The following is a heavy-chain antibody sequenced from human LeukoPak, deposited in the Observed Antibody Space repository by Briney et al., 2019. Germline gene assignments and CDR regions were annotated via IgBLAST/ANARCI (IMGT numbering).Heavy chain of an antibody. D-gene: IGHD6-19*01. Sequence: SGPTLVNPTQTLTLTCSFSGSSLTTSGMCVNWFRQPPGKALEWLARIDWDDDKYYTTSLKTRLTISKDTSKNQVVLTMTNMDPVDTATYYCARMVCSSGWRPSNFWGQGTLVTVSS. J-gene: IGHJ4*02. CDR2: IDWDDDK. CDR1: GSSLTTSGMC. V-gene: IGHV2-70*11. CDR3: ARMVCSSGWRPSNF.